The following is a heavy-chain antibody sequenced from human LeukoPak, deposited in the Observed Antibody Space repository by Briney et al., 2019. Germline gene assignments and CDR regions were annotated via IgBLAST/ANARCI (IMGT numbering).Heavy chain of an antibody. V-gene: IGHV5-51*01. J-gene: IGHJ4*02. CDR2: ISPGDSDS. CDR1: GYRFTNYW. Sequence: GESLKISCQGSGYRFTNYWTGWVRQMPGKGLEWMGIISPGDSDSRYSPSFQGQVTISADKSISTAYLQWNSLKASDTAMYYCARLTAFNSGWYFDYWGQGTLVTVSS. CDR3: ARLTAFNSGWYFDY. D-gene: IGHD6-19*01.